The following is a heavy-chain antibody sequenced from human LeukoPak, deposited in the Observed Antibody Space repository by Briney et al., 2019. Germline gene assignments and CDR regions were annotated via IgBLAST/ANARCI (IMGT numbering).Heavy chain of an antibody. D-gene: IGHD5-18*01. CDR2: IKQDGSEK. CDR3: ATHRGYSYGTAEDFDY. J-gene: IGHJ4*02. CDR1: GFTFSHYW. V-gene: IGHV3-7*01. Sequence: GGSLRLSCAASGFTFSHYWMSWVRQAPGKGLEWVANIKQDGSEKYYVDSVKGRFTISRDNAKNSLYQQMNSLRAEDTALYYCATHRGYSYGTAEDFDYWGQGTLVTVSS.